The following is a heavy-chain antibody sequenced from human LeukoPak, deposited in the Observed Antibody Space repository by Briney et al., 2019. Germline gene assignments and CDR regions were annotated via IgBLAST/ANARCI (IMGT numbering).Heavy chain of an antibody. D-gene: IGHD4-23*01. CDR3: ARDGDGGNSDY. CDR1: GGTFSSCA. Sequence: SVKVSCKASGGTFSSCAISWVRQAPGQGLEWMGRIIPILGIANYAQKFQGRVTITADKSTSTAYMELSSLRSEDTAVYYCARDGDGGNSDYWGQGTLVTVSS. V-gene: IGHV1-69*04. J-gene: IGHJ4*02. CDR2: IIPILGIA.